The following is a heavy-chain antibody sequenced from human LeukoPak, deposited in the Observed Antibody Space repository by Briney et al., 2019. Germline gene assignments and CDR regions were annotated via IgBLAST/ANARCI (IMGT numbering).Heavy chain of an antibody. D-gene: IGHD3-10*01. V-gene: IGHV4-30-2*01. Sequence: SETLSLTCAVSGGSISSGGYSWSWIRQPPGKGLEWIGYIYHSGSTYYNPSLKSRVTISVDRSKNQFSLKLSSVTAADTAVYYCARNPHYYGSGSYWVYFDYWGQGTLVTVSS. J-gene: IGHJ4*02. CDR1: GGSISSGGYS. CDR3: ARNPHYYGSGSYWVYFDY. CDR2: IYHSGST.